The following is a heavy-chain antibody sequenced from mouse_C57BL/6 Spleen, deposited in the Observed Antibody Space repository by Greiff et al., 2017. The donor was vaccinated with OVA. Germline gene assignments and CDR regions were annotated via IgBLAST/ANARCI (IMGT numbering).Heavy chain of an antibody. D-gene: IGHD2-3*01. CDR3: ARDGYYPWYVDV. J-gene: IGHJ1*03. V-gene: IGHV1-80*01. CDR2: IYPGDGDT. Sequence: QVQLKESGAELVKPGASVKISCKASGYAFSSYWMNWVKQRPGKGLEWIGQIYPGDGDTNYNGKFKGKATLTADKSSSTAYMQLSSLTSEDSAVYFCARDGYYPWYVDVWGTGTTVTVSS. CDR1: GYAFSSYW.